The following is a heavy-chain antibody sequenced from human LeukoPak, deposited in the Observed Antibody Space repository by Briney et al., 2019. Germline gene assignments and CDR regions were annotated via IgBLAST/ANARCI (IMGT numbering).Heavy chain of an antibody. D-gene: IGHD3-3*01. CDR2: ISGSGGST. Sequence: GGSLRLSCAASGFTFSSYAMSWVRQAPGKGLEWVSGISGSGGSTYYADSVKGRLTISRDNSKNSLYLQMNSLRAEDMALYYCAKGGYYDFALPHMDVWGKGTTVTVSS. CDR1: GFTFSSYA. CDR3: AKGGYYDFALPHMDV. V-gene: IGHV3-23*01. J-gene: IGHJ6*03.